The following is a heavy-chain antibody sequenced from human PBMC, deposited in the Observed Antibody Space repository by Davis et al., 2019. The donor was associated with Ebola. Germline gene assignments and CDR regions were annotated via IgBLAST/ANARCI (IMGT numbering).Heavy chain of an antibody. D-gene: IGHD6-19*01. Sequence: ASVKVSCKAPGYTFNSHGISWVRQAPGQGLEWMAWISAYTGHTNYAQKFQGRLTLTTDTSTSTVYMELRSLTSDDTAEYYCARGRNGGWDFDYWGQGTRVTVSS. CDR3: ARGRNGGWDFDY. V-gene: IGHV1-18*01. J-gene: IGHJ4*02. CDR2: ISAYTGHT. CDR1: GYTFNSHG.